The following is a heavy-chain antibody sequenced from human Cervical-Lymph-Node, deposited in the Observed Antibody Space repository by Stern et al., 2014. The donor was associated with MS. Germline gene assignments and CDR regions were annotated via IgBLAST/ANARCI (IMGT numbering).Heavy chain of an antibody. CDR2: IYWDGDI. D-gene: IGHD3-10*01. J-gene: IGHJ4*02. V-gene: IGHV2-5*02. CDR1: GFSLSTSGVG. CDR3: AHIGAPAGYYYGSGRNYFDY. Sequence: QVTLRESGPTLVKPTQTLTLTCSFSGFSLSTSGVGVGWIRQPPGRALEWLALIYWDGDIRYSPPLKSRLIITKDTSKNQVVLTVTNVDPVDTATYYCAHIGAPAGYYYGSGRNYFDYWGQGTPVTVSS.